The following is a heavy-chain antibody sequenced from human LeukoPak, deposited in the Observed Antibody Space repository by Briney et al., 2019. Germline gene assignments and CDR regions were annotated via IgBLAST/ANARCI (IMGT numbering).Heavy chain of an antibody. CDR3: ARDWALSTAHTEGGWFDP. CDR1: GGTFSSYA. J-gene: IGHJ5*02. V-gene: IGHV1-69*05. Sequence: RASVKVSCKASGGTFSSYAISWVRQAPGQGLEWMGGIIPIFGTANYAQKFQGRVTITTDESTSTAYMELSSLRSEDTAVYYCARDWALSTAHTEGGWFDPWGQGTLVTVSS. D-gene: IGHD5-18*01. CDR2: IIPIFGTA.